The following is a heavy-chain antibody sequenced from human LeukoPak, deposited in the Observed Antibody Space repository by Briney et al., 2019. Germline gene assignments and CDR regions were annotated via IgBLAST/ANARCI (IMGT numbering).Heavy chain of an antibody. D-gene: IGHD5-18*01. CDR3: AKDIGYSYGYPDY. V-gene: IGHV3-9*01. Sequence: GGSLRLSCAASGFTFDDYAMHWVRQAPGKGLEWVSGISWNSGSIGYADSVKGRFTISRDNAKNSLYLQMNSLRAEDTALYYCAKDIGYSYGYPDYWGREPWSPSPQ. CDR2: ISWNSGSI. CDR1: GFTFDDYA. J-gene: IGHJ4*02.